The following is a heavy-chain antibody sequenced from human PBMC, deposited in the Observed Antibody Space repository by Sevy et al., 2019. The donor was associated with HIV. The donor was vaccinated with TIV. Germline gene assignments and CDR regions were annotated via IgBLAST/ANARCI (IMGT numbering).Heavy chain of an antibody. CDR3: AKDAGGCSGGNCYWATNYYGMDV. Sequence: GGSLRLSCAASAFTFSTYAMHWVRQAPGKGLEWVAVVSYDGGNRHYADSVKGRFTISRENSKNTRYLQMNSQRGEDTAVYYCAKDAGGCSGGNCYWATNYYGMDVWGQGTTVTVSS. J-gene: IGHJ6*02. D-gene: IGHD2-15*01. CDR1: AFTFSTYA. V-gene: IGHV3-30*18. CDR2: VSYDGGNR.